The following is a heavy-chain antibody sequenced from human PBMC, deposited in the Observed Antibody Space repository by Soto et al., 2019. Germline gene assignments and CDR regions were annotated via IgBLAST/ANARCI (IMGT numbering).Heavy chain of an antibody. CDR3: AFCGGGDCYTLLDH. CDR1: GFTFSGYA. Sequence: PGGSLRLSCAASGFTFSGYAMTWVRQAPGKGLEWVSAITSTGGTTNYADSVKGRFTLSRDNSKNTLYLQMDSLRAEDTAVYYCAFCGGGDCYTLLDHWGQGTRVTVSS. CDR2: ITSTGGTT. J-gene: IGHJ4*02. V-gene: IGHV3-23*01. D-gene: IGHD2-21*02.